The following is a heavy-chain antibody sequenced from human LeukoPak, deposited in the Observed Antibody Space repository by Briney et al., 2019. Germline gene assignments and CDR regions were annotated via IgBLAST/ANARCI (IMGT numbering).Heavy chain of an antibody. CDR3: ARRLQPHYYYYGMDV. CDR1: GFTFSRHW. CDR2: IKQDGSEK. Sequence: AGGSLRLSCAASGFTFSRHWMSWVRQAPGKGLEWVANIKQDGSEKYYVDSVKGRFTISRDNAKNSLYLQMNSLRAEDTAVYYCARRLQPHYYYYGMDVWGQGTTVTVSS. V-gene: IGHV3-7*01. J-gene: IGHJ6*02.